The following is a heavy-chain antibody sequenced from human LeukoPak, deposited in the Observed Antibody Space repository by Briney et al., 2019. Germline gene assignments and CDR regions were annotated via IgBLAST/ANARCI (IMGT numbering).Heavy chain of an antibody. D-gene: IGHD4-17*01. J-gene: IGHJ6*03. V-gene: IGHV3-7*01. Sequence: PGGSLRLSCAASGFTYSSYWMSWIRQAPGKGLEWVANIKQDGSEKYYVDSVKGRFTISRDNAKNSLYLQMNSLRAEVTAVYYCARHTVTYYYYYMDVWGKGTTVTVSS. CDR3: ARHTVTYYYYYMDV. CDR1: GFTYSSYW. CDR2: IKQDGSEK.